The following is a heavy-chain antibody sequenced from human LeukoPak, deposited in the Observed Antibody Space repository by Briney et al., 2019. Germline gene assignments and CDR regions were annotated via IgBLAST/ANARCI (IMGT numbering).Heavy chain of an antibody. CDR3: TKAVPLDDGDYMGDY. D-gene: IGHD4-17*01. CDR1: GFTFSSYA. CDR2: IWYDGSKK. Sequence: PGGSLRLSCAASGFTFSSYAMSWVRQAPGRGLEWVGVIWYDGSKKIYADSVKGRFTISRDNSKNTLYLHMNRVRVEDTAVYYCTKAVPLDDGDYMGDYWGQGVLVSVSS. V-gene: IGHV3-33*06. J-gene: IGHJ4*02.